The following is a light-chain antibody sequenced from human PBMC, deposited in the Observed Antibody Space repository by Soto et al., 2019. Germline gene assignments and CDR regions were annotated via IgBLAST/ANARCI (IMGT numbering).Light chain of an antibody. Sequence: EIMMTQSPATLSVSPGERATLSCWASQSVGNNLAWYQQKPGRPPRLLIYYASTRATDVPARFSGSGSGTEFTLTISSLQSEDFALYYCQQYNEWPPITFGQGTRLEIK. CDR2: YAS. V-gene: IGKV3-15*01. CDR3: QQYNEWPPIT. CDR1: QSVGNN. J-gene: IGKJ5*01.